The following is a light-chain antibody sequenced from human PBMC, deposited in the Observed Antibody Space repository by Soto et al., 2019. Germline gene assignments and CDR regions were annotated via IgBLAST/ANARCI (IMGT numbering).Light chain of an antibody. CDR3: QQRSNWWT. J-gene: IGKJ1*01. CDR1: QSVSSF. V-gene: IGKV3-11*01. Sequence: EIVLTQSPATLSLSPGERNTLSCRASQSVSSFLAWYQQKPGQAPRLLIYDASNRATGIPARFSGSGSGTDFTLTISSLEPEDFAVYYCQQRSNWWTFGQGTKVDIK. CDR2: DAS.